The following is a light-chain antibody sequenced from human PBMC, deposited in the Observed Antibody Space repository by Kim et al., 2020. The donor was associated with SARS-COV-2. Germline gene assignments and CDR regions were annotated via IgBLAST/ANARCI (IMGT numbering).Light chain of an antibody. CDR2: DVD. J-gene: IGLJ3*02. CDR1: RSDVAAYNF. V-gene: IGLV2-14*04. CDR3: SSFRSGNTLV. Sequence: GQSITISCAGTRSDVAAYNFISWYQQCPGEAPKVIIYDVDVRPSGVSNRFSGSKSGNTASLTISEVQAEDEGDYYCSSFRSGNTLVFGGGTKLTVL.